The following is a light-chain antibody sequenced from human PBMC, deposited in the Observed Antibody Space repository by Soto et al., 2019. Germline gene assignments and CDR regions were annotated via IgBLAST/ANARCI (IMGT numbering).Light chain of an antibody. V-gene: IGKV3-20*01. CDR2: GAS. CDR3: QHYNSYSEA. CDR1: QSVSSSS. J-gene: IGKJ1*01. Sequence: EIVLTLSPGTLSLSPGERATLSCRASQSVSSSSLAWYQQKPGQAPRLLIYGASSRATGIPDRFSGSGSGTEFTLTISSLQPDDFATYYCQHYNSYSEAFGQGTKVDI.